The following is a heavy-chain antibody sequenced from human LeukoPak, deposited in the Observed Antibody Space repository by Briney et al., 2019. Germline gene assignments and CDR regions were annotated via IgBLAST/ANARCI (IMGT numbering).Heavy chain of an antibody. V-gene: IGHV1-18*01. D-gene: IGHD3-22*01. CDR3: ARYYYDSSGYPGWFDP. CDR2: ISAYNGNT. CDR1: GYTFTSYG. J-gene: IGHJ5*02. Sequence: ASVKVSCKASGYTFTSYGISWVRQAPGQGLEWMGWISAYNGNTNYAQKPQGRVTMTTDTSTSTAYMELRSLRSDDTAVYYCARYYYDSSGYPGWFDPWGQGTLATVSS.